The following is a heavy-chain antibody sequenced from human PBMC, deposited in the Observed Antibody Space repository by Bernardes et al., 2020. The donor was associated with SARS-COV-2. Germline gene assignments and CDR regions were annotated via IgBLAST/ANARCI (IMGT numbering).Heavy chain of an antibody. V-gene: IGHV4-61*02. CDR2: FYTSGST. CDR1: GGSINSGSYY. Sequence: SETLSLTCTVSGGSINSGSYYWSWIRQPAGKALEWIGRFYTSGSTNYSPSLKSRVTISVDTSNNQFSLELTSVTAADTAVYYCARSLVRGLLAFPFDPWGQGTLVTVSS. CDR3: ARSLVRGLLAFPFDP. J-gene: IGHJ5*02. D-gene: IGHD3-10*01.